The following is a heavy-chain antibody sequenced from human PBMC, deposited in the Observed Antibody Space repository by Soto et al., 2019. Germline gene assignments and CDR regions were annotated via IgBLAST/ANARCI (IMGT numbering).Heavy chain of an antibody. J-gene: IGHJ6*02. CDR2: IIPIFGTA. D-gene: IGHD2-2*01. CDR3: ARRAGDKGYCSSTSCQKGYYYYGMDV. Sequence: EASVKVSCKASGGTFSSYAISWVRQAPGQGLEWMGGIIPIFGTANYAQKFQGRVTITADESTSTAYMELSSLRSEDTAVYYCARRAGDKGYCSSTSCQKGYYYYGMDVWGQGTTVTVSS. CDR1: GGTFSSYA. V-gene: IGHV1-69*13.